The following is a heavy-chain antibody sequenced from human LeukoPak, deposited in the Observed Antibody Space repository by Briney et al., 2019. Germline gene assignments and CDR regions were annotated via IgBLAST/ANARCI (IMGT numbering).Heavy chain of an antibody. CDR2: ISGSGGST. Sequence: QPGGSLRLSCAASGFTFSNYAMSWVRQAPGKGLEWVSGISGSGGSTYYADSVKGRFTISRDNSKNSLYLQMNSLRAEDTAVYYCARSWLSQAGSEYFQHWGQGTLVTVSS. V-gene: IGHV3-23*01. J-gene: IGHJ1*01. CDR1: GFTFSNYA. D-gene: IGHD3-22*01. CDR3: ARSWLSQAGSEYFQH.